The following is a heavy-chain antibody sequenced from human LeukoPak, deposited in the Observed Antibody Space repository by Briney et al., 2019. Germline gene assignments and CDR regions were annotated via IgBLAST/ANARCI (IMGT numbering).Heavy chain of an antibody. Sequence: PGGSLRLSCAASRFTFSSYEMNWVRQAPGKGLEWVSGINWNGGSTGYADSVKGRFTISRDNAKNSLYLQMNSLRAEDTALYYCARRDIVVVPASILGAFDIWGQGTMVTVSS. CDR2: INWNGGST. CDR1: RFTFSSYE. D-gene: IGHD2-2*02. J-gene: IGHJ3*02. CDR3: ARRDIVVVPASILGAFDI. V-gene: IGHV3-20*04.